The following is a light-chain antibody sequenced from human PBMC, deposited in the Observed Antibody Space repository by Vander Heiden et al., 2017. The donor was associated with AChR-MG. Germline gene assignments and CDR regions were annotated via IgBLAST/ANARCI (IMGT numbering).Light chain of an antibody. CDR2: SNN. J-gene: IGLJ2*01. Sequence: QSVLTQPPSASGTLGQRVTISCSGSSSNIGRNTVNWYQQLPGTAPKLLIYSNNQRPSGVSDRFSGSKSGTSASLAISGLQSEDEADYYCAAWDDNLKGLFGGGTKLTVL. V-gene: IGLV1-44*01. CDR1: SSNIGRNT. CDR3: AAWDDNLKGL.